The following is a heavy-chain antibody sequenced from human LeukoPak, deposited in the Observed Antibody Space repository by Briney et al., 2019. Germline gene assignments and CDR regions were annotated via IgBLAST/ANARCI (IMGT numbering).Heavy chain of an antibody. Sequence: ASVKVSCRASGYTFTGYYMHWVRQAPGQGLEGMGWINPNRGGTNYAQKFQGRVTMTRDTSISTAYMELSRLRSDDTAVYYWARSPGAPMEYGMDVWGQGTTVTASS. CDR2: INPNRGGT. CDR3: ARSPGAPMEYGMDV. D-gene: IGHD1-1*01. CDR1: GYTFTGYY. V-gene: IGHV1-2*02. J-gene: IGHJ6*02.